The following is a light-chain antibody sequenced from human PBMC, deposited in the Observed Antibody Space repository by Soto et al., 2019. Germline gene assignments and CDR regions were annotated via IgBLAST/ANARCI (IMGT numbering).Light chain of an antibody. V-gene: IGKV3-20*01. Sequence: EIVLTQSPGTLYLSPGERATLSCRASQSVSSSYLAWYQQKPGQPPRLLIYGASSRATGITDRFSGIGSGTGFPLTISRLEPEDFEVYYCQQYVSSPRTFGQGTKVEIK. CDR2: GAS. J-gene: IGKJ1*01. CDR3: QQYVSSPRT. CDR1: QSVSSSY.